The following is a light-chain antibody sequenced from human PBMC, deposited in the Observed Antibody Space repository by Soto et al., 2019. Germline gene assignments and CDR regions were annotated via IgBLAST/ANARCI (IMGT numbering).Light chain of an antibody. CDR3: QQYNNWPPLT. CDR2: DAS. Sequence: EIVMTQSPATLSVSPGDRATLSCRASQSVSSSLAWYQQIPGQAPRLLIYDASTRATGIPARFGGSGSGTDFTLTISSLQSKDFAVYYCQQYNNWPPLTFGGGTKVELK. CDR1: QSVSSS. J-gene: IGKJ4*01. V-gene: IGKV3-15*01.